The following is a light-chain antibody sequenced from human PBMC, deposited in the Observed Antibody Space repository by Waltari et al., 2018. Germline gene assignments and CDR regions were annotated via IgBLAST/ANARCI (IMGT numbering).Light chain of an antibody. V-gene: IGKV3-15*01. CDR2: GAS. J-gene: IGKJ2*01. CDR1: QSISRN. Sequence: EILMTQSPPTLSVSPGERATLSCRASQSISRNLAWYQQKPGQAPRPLIYGASTRAPGVPARFSGSGSGTEFTLTISSLQSEDFAVYYCQQYNNWRTFGQGTKLEIK. CDR3: QQYNNWRT.